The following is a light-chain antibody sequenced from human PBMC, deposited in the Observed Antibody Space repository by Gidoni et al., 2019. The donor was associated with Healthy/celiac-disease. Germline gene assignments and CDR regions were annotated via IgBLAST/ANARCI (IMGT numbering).Light chain of an antibody. Sequence: SYELPQPPSLSVPPGQTASITCSGDKLGDKYACWYQQKPGQSPVLVIYQDSKRPSGIPERFSGSNSGNTATLTISGTQAMDEADYYCQAWDSSTVVFGGGTKLTVL. CDR1: KLGDKY. CDR2: QDS. J-gene: IGLJ2*01. CDR3: QAWDSSTVV. V-gene: IGLV3-1*01.